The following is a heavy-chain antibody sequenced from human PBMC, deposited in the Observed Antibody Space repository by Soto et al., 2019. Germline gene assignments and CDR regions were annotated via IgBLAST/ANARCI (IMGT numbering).Heavy chain of an antibody. CDR3: AKVSSSWYSGFFDY. J-gene: IGHJ4*02. V-gene: IGHV3-23*01. D-gene: IGHD6-13*01. Sequence: EVQLLESGGGLVQPGGSLRLSCAASGFTFSNYAMSWVRQAPGKGLEWVSGLSDSGGSTYYADSVKGRFTISRDNSMNTQYLQMNTLRAEDMAVYYCAKVSSSWYSGFFDYWGQGTLVTVSS. CDR1: GFTFSNYA. CDR2: LSDSGGST.